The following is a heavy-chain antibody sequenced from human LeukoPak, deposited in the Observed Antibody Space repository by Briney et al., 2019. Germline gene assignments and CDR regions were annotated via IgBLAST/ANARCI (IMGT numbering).Heavy chain of an antibody. D-gene: IGHD5-24*01. CDR3: ARGNRDGYNYDY. CDR2: IIPIFGTA. J-gene: IGHJ4*02. CDR1: GGTFSSYA. Sequence: SVKVSCKASGGTFSSYAISWVRQAPGQGLEWMGGIIPIFGTANYAQKFQGRVTITADESTSTAYMELSSLRSEDTAVYYCARGNRDGYNYDYWGQGTLVTVSS. V-gene: IGHV1-69*01.